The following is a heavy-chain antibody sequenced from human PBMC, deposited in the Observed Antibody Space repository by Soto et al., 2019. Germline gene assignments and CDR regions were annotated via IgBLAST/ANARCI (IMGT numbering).Heavy chain of an antibody. Sequence: VQVVESGGGVVQPGRSLRLSCAASGFTFSSFGMHWVRQAPGKGLAWVSLIWYDGSKKSYGDSVKGRFTISRDNSRNTVYLQMNSLRADDTAVYYCARDASYYSLWSGYYPSRNGMDVWGQGTTVTVSS. D-gene: IGHD3-3*01. V-gene: IGHV3-33*01. CDR3: ARDASYYSLWSGYYPSRNGMDV. J-gene: IGHJ6*02. CDR1: GFTFSSFG. CDR2: IWYDGSKK.